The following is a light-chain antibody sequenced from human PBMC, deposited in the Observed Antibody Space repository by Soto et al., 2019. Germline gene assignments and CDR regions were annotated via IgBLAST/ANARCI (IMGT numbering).Light chain of an antibody. CDR2: AAS. V-gene: IGKV1-39*01. CDR3: QQSYRTPRT. Sequence: DIQMTQSPSSLSASVGDRVTITCRASQSISSYLNWYQQKPGKAPKLLIYAASSLQCGVPSRFSGSGSGTDFTLTISSLQPEDFATYYCQQSYRTPRTFGQGTKVDIK. CDR1: QSISSY. J-gene: IGKJ1*01.